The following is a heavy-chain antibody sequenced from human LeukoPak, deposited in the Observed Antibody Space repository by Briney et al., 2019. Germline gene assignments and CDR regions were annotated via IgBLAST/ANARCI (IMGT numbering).Heavy chain of an antibody. CDR1: GGSFSGYY. CDR2: INHSGST. CDR3: ARVYYYDSSGYDLDAFDI. D-gene: IGHD3-22*01. J-gene: IGHJ3*02. V-gene: IGHV4-34*01. Sequence: SETLSLTCAVYGGSFSGYYWSWIRQPPGKGLEWIGEINHSGSTNYNPSLKSRVTISVDTSKNQFSLKLSSVTAADTAVYYCARVYYYDSSGYDLDAFDIWGQGTMVTVSS.